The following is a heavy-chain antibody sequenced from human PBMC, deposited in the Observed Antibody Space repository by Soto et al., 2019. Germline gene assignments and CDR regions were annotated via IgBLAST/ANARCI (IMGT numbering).Heavy chain of an antibody. D-gene: IGHD3-22*01. Sequence: PGRSLRLSCEASGFAFSDYWMSWVRQAPGKGLEWVANIKQDGSEKHFVDSVKGRFTISRDNTKNSLFLQMNSLRAEDTAVYYCARDYYYDNNEDSWGQGTLVTVSS. CDR3: ARDYYYDNNEDS. CDR1: GFAFSDYW. CDR2: IKQDGSEK. V-gene: IGHV3-7*01. J-gene: IGHJ5*01.